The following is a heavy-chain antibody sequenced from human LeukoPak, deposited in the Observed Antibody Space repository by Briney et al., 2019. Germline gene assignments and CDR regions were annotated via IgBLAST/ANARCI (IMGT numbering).Heavy chain of an antibody. CDR2: IIPIFGTA. Sequence: GASVKVSCKASGGTFSSYAISWVRQAPGQGLVWMGRIIPIFGTANYAQKFQGRVTITTDESTSTAYMELSSLRSEDTAVYYCARGSVSPGMSSWGQGTLVTVSS. CDR3: ARGSVSPGMSS. D-gene: IGHD6-13*01. J-gene: IGHJ5*02. CDR1: GGTFSSYA. V-gene: IGHV1-69*05.